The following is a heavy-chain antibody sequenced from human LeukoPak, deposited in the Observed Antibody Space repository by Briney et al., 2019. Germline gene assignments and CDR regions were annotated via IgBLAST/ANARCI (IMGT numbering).Heavy chain of an antibody. V-gene: IGHV4-31*03. CDR1: GGSISSGGYY. CDR3: ARSMGSYGLDAFDI. J-gene: IGHJ3*02. CDR2: IYYSGST. D-gene: IGHD3-16*01. Sequence: TSQTLSLICTVSGGSISSGGYYWSWVRQHPGKGLEWFGDIYYSGSTYYKPSIKSRVTILVEKSKNKFYLKLSSVTAAATAGYYCARSMGSYGLDAFDIWGQGRMVTVSS.